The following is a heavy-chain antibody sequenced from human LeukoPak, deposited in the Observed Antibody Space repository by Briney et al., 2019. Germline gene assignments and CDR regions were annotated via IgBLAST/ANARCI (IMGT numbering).Heavy chain of an antibody. J-gene: IGHJ4*02. CDR1: GFTFSRYG. CDR2: ITGRGVRT. CDR3: ANGAHPDSSHYYFDY. V-gene: IGHV3-23*01. Sequence: PGGSLRLSCAASGFTFSRYGMSWVRQAPGKGLEWVSAITGRGVRTYNGDSVKGRFTISRDTSKNTVYLQINSLRGDDTAVYYCANGAHPDSSHYYFDYWGQGALVTVSS. D-gene: IGHD2-2*01.